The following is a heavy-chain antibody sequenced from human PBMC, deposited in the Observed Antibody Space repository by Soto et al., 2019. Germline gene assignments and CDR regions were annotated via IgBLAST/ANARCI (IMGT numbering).Heavy chain of an antibody. V-gene: IGHV2-5*02. CDR3: AHHPYYGLGSYCFDY. CDR2: IYWDDDK. J-gene: IGHJ4*02. D-gene: IGHD3-10*01. CDR1: GFSLTTSGVG. Sequence: QITLKESGPPLVRPTQTLTLTCTFSGFSLTTSGVGVGWIRQPPGKALEWLAVIYWDDDKRYSSSLKSRLTITKDTSKNQVVLTMTNMDPVDTATYYCAHHPYYGLGSYCFDYWGQGTLVTVAS.